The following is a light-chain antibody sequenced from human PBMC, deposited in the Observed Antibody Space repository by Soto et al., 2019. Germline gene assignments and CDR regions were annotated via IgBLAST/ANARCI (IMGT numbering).Light chain of an antibody. CDR3: HEYTHFHPVP. CDR2: KAS. Sequence: DVHRTKNTYSLSASVEDRVIITCRASQSISNHLNWYQQKPGKAPKLLIYKASSLESGVPSRFSGSGSGTEFSLTIISLQSEDFAVYYCHEYTHFHPVPFG. J-gene: IGKJ2*01. CDR1: QSISNH. V-gene: IGKV1-39*01.